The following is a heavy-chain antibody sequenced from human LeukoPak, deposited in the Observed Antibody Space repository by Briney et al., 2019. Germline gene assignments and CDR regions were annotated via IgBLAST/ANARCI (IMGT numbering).Heavy chain of an antibody. Sequence: SETLSLTCAVYSGSLSGYYWSWIRQPPGKGLEWIGEINHSGGTNYNPSLKSRVTIAVDTSKNQFSLNLTSVTAADTAVYYCAKEVAGPWGQGTRVTVSS. CDR3: AKEVAGP. V-gene: IGHV4-34*01. CDR2: INHSGGT. J-gene: IGHJ5*02. CDR1: SGSLSGYY.